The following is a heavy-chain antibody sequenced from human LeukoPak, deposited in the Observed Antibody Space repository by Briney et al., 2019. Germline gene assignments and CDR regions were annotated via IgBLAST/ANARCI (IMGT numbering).Heavy chain of an antibody. V-gene: IGHV4-4*07. D-gene: IGHD1-26*01. J-gene: IGHJ4*02. CDR1: GDSISGYY. CDR3: ARARGGSGSYGHFDS. CDR2: IYTSGST. Sequence: SETLSPTCTVSGDSISGYYWTWIRQPAAKGLEWIGRIYTSGSTNYNPSLKSRVTMSVDTSKNQFSLKMSSLTAADTAMYYCARARGGSGSYGHFDSWGQGTLVTVSS.